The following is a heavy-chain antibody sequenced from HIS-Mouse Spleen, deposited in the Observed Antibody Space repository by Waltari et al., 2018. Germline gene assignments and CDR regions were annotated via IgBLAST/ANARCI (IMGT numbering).Heavy chain of an antibody. CDR1: GGSLRSSSYH. CDR2: IYYSGST. J-gene: IGHJ4*02. D-gene: IGHD1-26*01. V-gene: IGHV4-39*07. Sequence: QLQLQESGPGLVKPSETLSLTCTVSGGSLRSSSYHWGWIRQPPGKGLEWIGSIYYSGSTYYNPSLKSRVTISVDTSKNQFSLKLSSVTAADTAVYYCARDRELYFDYWGQGTLVTVSS. CDR3: ARDRELYFDY.